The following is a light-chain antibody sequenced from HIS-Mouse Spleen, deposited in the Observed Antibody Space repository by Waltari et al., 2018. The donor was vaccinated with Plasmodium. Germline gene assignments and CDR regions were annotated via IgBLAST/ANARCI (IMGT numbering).Light chain of an antibody. CDR3: QQRSNWPRVLT. J-gene: IGKJ4*01. V-gene: IGKV3-11*01. CDR2: DAS. CDR1: QSVSSY. Sequence: EIVLTQSPATLSLSPGERATLSCRASQSVSSYLAWYQQKPGQAPRLLIYDASNRATGSPARFSGRGSGTDFTLTISSLEPEDFAVYYCQQRSNWPRVLTFGGGTKVEIK.